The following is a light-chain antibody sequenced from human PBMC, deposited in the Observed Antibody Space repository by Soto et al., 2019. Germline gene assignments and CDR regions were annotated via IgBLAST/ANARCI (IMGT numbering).Light chain of an antibody. CDR1: QNIDSY. CDR3: QQTYTTPWT. CDR2: DAS. V-gene: IGKV1-39*01. Sequence: DIQMTQSPSSLSASVGDRVTITCRASQNIDSYLNWYQQRPGKAPKLLIHDASSLQSGVPSRFSGSGSGTDFALTIKRLQLEDFATIYCQQTYTTPWTFGQGTKVEIK. J-gene: IGKJ1*01.